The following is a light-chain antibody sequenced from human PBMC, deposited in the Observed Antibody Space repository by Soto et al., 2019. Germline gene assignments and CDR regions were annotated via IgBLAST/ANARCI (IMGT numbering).Light chain of an antibody. CDR1: QSVLYSSNNKNY. CDR3: QQYYSTPRT. CDR2: WAS. Sequence: DIVMTQSPDSLAVSLGERATINCKSSQSVLYSSNNKNYLAWYQQKPGQPPKLLIYWASTRESGVPDRFSGSGSGTDFTLTISSLQDEDVEVYYCQQYYSTPRTLGQGTKVDIK. V-gene: IGKV4-1*01. J-gene: IGKJ1*01.